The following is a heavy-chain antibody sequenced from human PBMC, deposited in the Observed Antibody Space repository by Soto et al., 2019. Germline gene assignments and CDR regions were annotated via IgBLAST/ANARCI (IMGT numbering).Heavy chain of an antibody. Sequence: QVQLVESGGGVVHPGKALRLSCAASDYTFRSYAMHWVRQAPGRGLEWVAAVSSDGSEKSYSDSVQGRFTISRDNPKNTIYLQMSSLRPEDTDIYFCAKENFYSGRLTRTYGMGVWGQGTRVTVSS. CDR3: AKENFYSGRLTRTYGMGV. J-gene: IGHJ6*02. CDR2: VSSDGSEK. V-gene: IGHV3-30*18. CDR1: DYTFRSYA. D-gene: IGHD6-19*01.